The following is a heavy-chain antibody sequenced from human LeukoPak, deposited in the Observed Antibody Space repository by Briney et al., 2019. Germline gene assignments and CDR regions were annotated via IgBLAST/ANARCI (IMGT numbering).Heavy chain of an antibody. J-gene: IGHJ1*01. CDR2: INPSGGST. D-gene: IGHD3-22*01. Sequence: GASVKVSCKASGYTFTSYGISWVRQAPGQGLEWMGIINPSGGSTSYAQKFQGRVTMTRDTSTSTVYMELSSLRSEDTAVYYCAKMVGYLVVVKEYFQHWGQGTLVTVSS. CDR1: GYTFTSYG. CDR3: AKMVGYLVVVKEYFQH. V-gene: IGHV1-46*01.